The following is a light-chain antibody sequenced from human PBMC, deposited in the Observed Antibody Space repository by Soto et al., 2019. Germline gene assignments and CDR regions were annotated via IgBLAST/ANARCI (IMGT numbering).Light chain of an antibody. J-gene: IGKJ1*01. CDR1: HSLSNNY. Sequence: EIVLTQSPGTLSLSPGERATLSCRASHSLSNNYLAWYQHKPGQAPRLLIYGASSRATGIPDRFSGSGSGTAFTLTISRLEPEDFAVYYCQQFGPSPAFGQGTKVDIK. CDR3: QQFGPSPA. CDR2: GAS. V-gene: IGKV3-20*01.